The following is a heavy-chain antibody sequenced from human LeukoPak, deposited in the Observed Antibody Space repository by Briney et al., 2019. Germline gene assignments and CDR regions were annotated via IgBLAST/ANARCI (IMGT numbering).Heavy chain of an antibody. D-gene: IGHD1-26*01. V-gene: IGHV4-30-4*08. CDR2: IYYSGST. CDR3: AREVEWELPNAFDI. CDR1: GGSISSGDYY. J-gene: IGHJ3*02. Sequence: PSQTLSPTCTVSGGSISSGDYYWSWIRQPPGKGLEWIGYIYYSGSTYYNPSLKSRVTISVDTSKNQFSLKLSSVTAADTAVYYCAREVEWELPNAFDIWGQGTMVTVSS.